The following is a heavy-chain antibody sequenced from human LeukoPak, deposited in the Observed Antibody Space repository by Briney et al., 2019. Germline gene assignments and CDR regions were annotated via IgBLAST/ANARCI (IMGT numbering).Heavy chain of an antibody. D-gene: IGHD1-26*01. CDR1: GYTFTSYA. J-gene: IGHJ4*02. V-gene: IGHV1-69*13. CDR3: ARVELGATTLGGFDY. Sequence: GASVKVSCKASGYTFTSYAINWVRQAPGQGLEWMGGIIPIFGTANYAQKFQGRVTITADESTSTAYMELSSLRSEDTAVYYCARVELGATTLGGFDYWGQGTLVTVSS. CDR2: IIPIFGTA.